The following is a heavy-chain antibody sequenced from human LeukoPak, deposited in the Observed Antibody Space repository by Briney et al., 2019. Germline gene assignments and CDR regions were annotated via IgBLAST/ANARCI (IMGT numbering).Heavy chain of an antibody. Sequence: PSETLSLTCTVSGGSVSSGSYYWSWIRQPPGKGLEWIGYIYYSGSTNYNPSLKSRVTISVDTSKNQFSLKLSSVTAADTAVYYCARDSAFFFGTTLYYYGMDVWGQGTTVTVSS. CDR2: IYYSGST. V-gene: IGHV4-61*01. J-gene: IGHJ6*02. D-gene: IGHD3-3*02. CDR1: GGSVSSGSYY. CDR3: ARDSAFFFGTTLYYYGMDV.